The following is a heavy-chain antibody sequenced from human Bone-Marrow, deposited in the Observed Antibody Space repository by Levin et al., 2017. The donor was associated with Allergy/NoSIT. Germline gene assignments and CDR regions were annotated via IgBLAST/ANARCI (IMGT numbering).Heavy chain of an antibody. J-gene: IGHJ4*02. CDR2: ISGSGGST. D-gene: IGHD4-17*01. CDR3: AKGPHDYGDYTVPHHFDY. V-gene: IGHV3-23*01. Sequence: GGSLRLSCAASGFTFSSYAMSWVRQAPGKGLEWVSAISGSGGSTYYADSVKGRFTISRDNSKNTLYLQMNSLRAEDTAVYYCAKGPHDYGDYTVPHHFDYWGQGTLVTVSS. CDR1: GFTFSSYA.